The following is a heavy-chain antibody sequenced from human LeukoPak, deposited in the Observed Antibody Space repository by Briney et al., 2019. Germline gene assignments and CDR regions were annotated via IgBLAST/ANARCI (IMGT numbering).Heavy chain of an antibody. J-gene: IGHJ6*04. CDR1: GFTFGDYA. D-gene: IGHD3-10*01. Sequence: GGSLRLPCTASGFTFGDYAMSWVRQAPGKGLEWVGFIRSKAYGGTTEYAASVKGRFTISRDDSKSIAYLQMNSLKTEDTAVYYCTFAYGSGSRRHHYYYYYGMDVWGKGTTVTVSS. CDR2: IRSKAYGGTT. CDR3: TFAYGSGSRRHHYYYYYGMDV. V-gene: IGHV3-49*04.